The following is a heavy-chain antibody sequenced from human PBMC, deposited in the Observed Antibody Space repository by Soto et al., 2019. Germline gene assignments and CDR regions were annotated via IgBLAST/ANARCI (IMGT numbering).Heavy chain of an antibody. D-gene: IGHD3-10*01. CDR3: ARDHNYYGSGSYYNKGNWFDP. Sequence: ASVKVSCKASGYTFTSYGISWVRQAPGQGLEWMGWISAYNGNTNYAQKLQGRVTMTTDTSTSTAYMELRSLRSDDTAVYYCARDHNYYGSGSYYNKGNWFDPWGQGTLVTVSS. CDR2: ISAYNGNT. CDR1: GYTFTSYG. V-gene: IGHV1-18*04. J-gene: IGHJ5*02.